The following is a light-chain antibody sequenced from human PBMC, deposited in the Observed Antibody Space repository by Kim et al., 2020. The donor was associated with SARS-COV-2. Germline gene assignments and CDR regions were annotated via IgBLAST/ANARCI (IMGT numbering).Light chain of an antibody. V-gene: IGLV1-40*01. CDR3: QSYDSSLSGSV. J-gene: IGLJ2*01. Sequence: QRVTDSGPGASSNIGAGNAGHWYQQLPGTAPKLLIYGNSNRPSGVPDRFSGSKSGTSASLAITGLQAEDEADYYCQSYDSSLSGSVFGGGTKVTVL. CDR2: GNS. CDR1: SSNIGAGNA.